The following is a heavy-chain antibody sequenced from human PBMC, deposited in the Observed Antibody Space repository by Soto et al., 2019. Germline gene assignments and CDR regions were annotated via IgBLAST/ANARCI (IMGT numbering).Heavy chain of an antibody. J-gene: IGHJ5*02. V-gene: IGHV4-59*13. Sequence: ETLSLTCSISGGSFGTNYWSWIRQAPGKALEWIGYTYYTGSTKYNPSLKSRATISVDTSKNQFSLTLNSATAADTAVYYCATDSAGRGPFDPWGQGILVTVSS. CDR2: TYYTGST. CDR3: ATDSAGRGPFDP. D-gene: IGHD3-10*01. CDR1: GGSFGTNY.